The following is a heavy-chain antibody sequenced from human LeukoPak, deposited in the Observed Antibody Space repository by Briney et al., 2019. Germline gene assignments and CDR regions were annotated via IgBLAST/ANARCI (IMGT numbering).Heavy chain of an antibody. CDR2: ISGSGGST. D-gene: IGHD2-21*02. Sequence: GGSLRLSCAASGFTFSSYAMHWVRQAPGKGLEWVSSISGSGGSTYYADSVKGRFTISRDNSKNTLYLQINSLRAEDTAVYYCAKAARSDSTDYWGQGTLVTVSS. J-gene: IGHJ4*02. V-gene: IGHV3-23*01. CDR1: GFTFSSYA. CDR3: AKAARSDSTDY.